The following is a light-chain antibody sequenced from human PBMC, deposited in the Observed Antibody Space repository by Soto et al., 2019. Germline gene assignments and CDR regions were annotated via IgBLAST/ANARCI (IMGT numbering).Light chain of an antibody. Sequence: DIVMTQSPDSLAVSLGERATINCKSSQSVLHSSNNKNYLAWYQQKPGQPPRLLIYWASTRESGVPDRFSGSGSGTDFTLTISSLQAEDVAVYYCQQYYSTPLTFGGETKVEIK. CDR1: QSVLHSSNNKNY. J-gene: IGKJ4*01. CDR3: QQYYSTPLT. CDR2: WAS. V-gene: IGKV4-1*01.